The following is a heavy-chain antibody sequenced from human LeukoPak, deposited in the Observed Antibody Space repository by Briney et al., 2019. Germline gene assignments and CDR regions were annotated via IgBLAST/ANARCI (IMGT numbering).Heavy chain of an antibody. D-gene: IGHD5-18*01. V-gene: IGHV4-39*01. CDR1: GGSISSSSYY. J-gene: IGHJ4*02. CDR2: IYYSGNT. Sequence: SETLSLTCTVSGGSISSSSYYWGWIRQPPGKGLEWIGSIYYSGNTYYNPSLKSRVTIFVDTSKNQFSLKLSSVTAADTAVYYCASIYTAMVSFDYWGQGTLVIVSS. CDR3: ASIYTAMVSFDY.